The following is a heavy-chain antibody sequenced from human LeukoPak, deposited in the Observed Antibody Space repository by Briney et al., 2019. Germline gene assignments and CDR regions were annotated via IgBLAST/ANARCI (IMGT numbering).Heavy chain of an antibody. CDR2: LSGNGGTT. CDR3: TTGGADTGRFDI. J-gene: IGHJ3*02. D-gene: IGHD1-1*01. CDR1: GFTFSSYA. V-gene: IGHV3-23*01. Sequence: GGSLRLSCAASGFTFSSYAMTWVRQAPGRGLEWVSALSGNGGTTYYADSVKGRFTISRDNSKNTLYLQMNSLKTEDTAVYYCTTGGADTGRFDIWGQGTMVAVSS.